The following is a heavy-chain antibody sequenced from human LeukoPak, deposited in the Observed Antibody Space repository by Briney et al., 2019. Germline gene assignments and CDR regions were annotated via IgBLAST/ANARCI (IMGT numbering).Heavy chain of an antibody. CDR2: IYHSGST. CDR3: ARAQLWFGDPFDY. J-gene: IGHJ4*02. Sequence: SQTLSLTCAVSGGSISNGGYSWSWIRQPPGKGLEWIGYIYHSGSTYYNPSLKSRVTISGDRSKNQFSLKLSSVTAADTAVYYCARAQLWFGDPFDYWGQGTLVTVSS. V-gene: IGHV4-30-2*01. D-gene: IGHD3-10*01. CDR1: GGSISNGGYS.